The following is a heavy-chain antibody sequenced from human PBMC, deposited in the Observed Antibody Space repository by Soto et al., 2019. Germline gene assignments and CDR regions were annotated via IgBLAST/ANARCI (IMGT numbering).Heavy chain of an antibody. J-gene: IGHJ5*02. Sequence: QEQLVESGGGVVQPGMSLRLSCEGSGFTFRRHGMHWVRQSPGKGLEWLAVIWYDGSEQYYADSVKGRFTISRDNSKNMLYLQLHTLTVENMAVYYCARSSNHQVVDPYGQGAMV. CDR3: ARSSNHQVVDP. CDR1: GFTFRRHG. CDR2: IWYDGSEQ. D-gene: IGHD4-4*01. V-gene: IGHV3-33*03.